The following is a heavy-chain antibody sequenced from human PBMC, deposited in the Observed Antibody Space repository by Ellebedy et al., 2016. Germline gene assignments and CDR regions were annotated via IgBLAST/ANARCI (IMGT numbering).Heavy chain of an antibody. J-gene: IGHJ4*02. D-gene: IGHD2-2*01. V-gene: IGHV3-23*01. Sequence: GGSLRLXXTASGFNLNTYFMSWVRQTPGKGLEWVSTISAGSDTTRFADSVQGRFTISRDNFRNTLHLQMNNLRGEDTAVYYCRQGHYADYWGQGTLVTVSS. CDR3: RQGHYADY. CDR2: ISAGSDTT. CDR1: GFNLNTYF.